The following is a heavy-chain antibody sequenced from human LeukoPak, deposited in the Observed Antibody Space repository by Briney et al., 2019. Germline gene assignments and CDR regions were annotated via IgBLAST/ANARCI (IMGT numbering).Heavy chain of an antibody. CDR3: ARDRGAYCGGDCYLGFDY. Sequence: GASVKVSCAASGFTFSSYAMSWVRQAPGKGLEWVSSIAGSSGYISYADSVKGRFTISRDNAKKSLYLQMTSLTAEDTAVYYCARDRGAYCGGDCYLGFDYWGRGTLVTVSS. D-gene: IGHD2-21*02. CDR1: GFTFSSYA. J-gene: IGHJ4*01. CDR2: IAGSSGYI. V-gene: IGHV3-21*01.